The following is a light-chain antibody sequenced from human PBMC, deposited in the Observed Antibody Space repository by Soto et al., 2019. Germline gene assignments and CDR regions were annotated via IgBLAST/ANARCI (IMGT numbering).Light chain of an antibody. CDR3: SSYTDRKNLV. J-gene: IGLJ1*01. CDR2: DVT. V-gene: IGLV2-8*01. Sequence: QSVLTQSPSASGSPGQSVIISCTGTSSDIGGYNSVSWYQQHPGKAPKVMIYDVTKRPSGVPDRFSGSKSGNTASLTVSALQAEDEADYYCSSYTDRKNLVFGTGTKVTAL. CDR1: SSDIGGYNS.